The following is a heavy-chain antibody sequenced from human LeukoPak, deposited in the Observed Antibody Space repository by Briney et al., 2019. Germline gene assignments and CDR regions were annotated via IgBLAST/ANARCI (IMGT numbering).Heavy chain of an antibody. CDR2: INPNSGGT. CDR1: GYTFTSYY. Sequence: ASVKVSCKASGYTFTSYYMHWVRQAPGQGLEWMGWINPNSGGTNYAQKFQGRVTMTRDTSISTAYMELSRLRPEDTAGYELAKEGSNTKYWLDPWGQETVVTVP. V-gene: IGHV1-2*02. CDR3: AKEGSNTKYWLDP. D-gene: IGHD2-2*01. J-gene: IGHJ5*02.